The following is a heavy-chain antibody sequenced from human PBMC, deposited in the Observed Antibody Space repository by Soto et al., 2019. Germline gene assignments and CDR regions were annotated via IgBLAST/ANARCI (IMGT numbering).Heavy chain of an antibody. CDR1: GYSFTRYW. V-gene: IGHV5-10-1*01. J-gene: IGHJ6*02. D-gene: IGHD6-6*01. Sequence: GESLTTSCKGSGYSFTRYWIISALQMPGKGLEGMGRIDPSASYTNYSPSFQGHVTISADKSISTAYLQWSSLKASDTAMYYRARLSIAARQTSMDVWGQGTTVTVSS. CDR2: IDPSASYT. CDR3: ARLSIAARQTSMDV.